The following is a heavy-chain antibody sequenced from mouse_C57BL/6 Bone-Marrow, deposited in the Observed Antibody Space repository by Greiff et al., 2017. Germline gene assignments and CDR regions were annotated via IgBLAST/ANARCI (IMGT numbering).Heavy chain of an antibody. CDR3: AIDSSGYGFAY. D-gene: IGHD3-2*02. CDR1: GYTFTDYY. V-gene: IGHV1-26*01. CDR2: INPNNGGT. J-gene: IGHJ3*01. Sequence: EVQLQQSGPELVKPGASVKISCKASGYTFTDYYMNWVKQSHGKSLEWIGDINPNNGGTSYNQKFKGKATLTVDKSSSTAYMELRSLTSEDSAVYYCAIDSSGYGFAYWGQGTLVTVSA.